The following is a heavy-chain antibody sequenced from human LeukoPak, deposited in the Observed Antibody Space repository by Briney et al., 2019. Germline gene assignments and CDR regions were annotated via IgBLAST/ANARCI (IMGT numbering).Heavy chain of an antibody. Sequence: PGASPEISCQGSGCRFTSYWIGWVRQLPGKGLEWMGIIYPGDSDTRYSPSFQGQVTISPDKSISTAYLQWSSLKASDTAMYYCARRNQWQLSDYFDYWGQRTLVTVSS. CDR2: IYPGDSDT. CDR3: ARRNQWQLSDYFDY. D-gene: IGHD6-6*01. J-gene: IGHJ4*02. CDR1: GCRFTSYW. V-gene: IGHV5-51*01.